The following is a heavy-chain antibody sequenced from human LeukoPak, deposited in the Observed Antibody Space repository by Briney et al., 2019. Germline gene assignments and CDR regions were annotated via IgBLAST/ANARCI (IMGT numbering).Heavy chain of an antibody. CDR1: GYTFTGYY. CDR3: ARWGSYDFWSGYYGWFDP. Sequence: ASVKVSCKASGYTFTGYYIHWVRQAPGQGLEWMGWINPNSGGTNYAQKFQGRVTMTRDTSISTAYMELSRLRSDDTAVYYCARWGSYDFWSGYYGWFDPWGQGTLATVSS. V-gene: IGHV1-2*02. D-gene: IGHD3-3*01. J-gene: IGHJ5*02. CDR2: INPNSGGT.